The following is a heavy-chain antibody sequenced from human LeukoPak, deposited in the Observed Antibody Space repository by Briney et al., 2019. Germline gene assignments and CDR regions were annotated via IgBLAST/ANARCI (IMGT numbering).Heavy chain of an antibody. Sequence: SETLSLTCTLSRGSIMTTHWWGWVRQPPGKGLEWIGEIYHTGTTNYSPSLKSRLTISVDRSRNQFSLRLSSVTAADTATYYCAAWGVDYGGNFDYSDYWGQGILVTVSS. CDR2: IYHTGTT. D-gene: IGHD4-23*01. CDR3: AAWGVDYGGNFDYSDY. CDR1: RGSIMTTHW. V-gene: IGHV4-4*02. J-gene: IGHJ4*02.